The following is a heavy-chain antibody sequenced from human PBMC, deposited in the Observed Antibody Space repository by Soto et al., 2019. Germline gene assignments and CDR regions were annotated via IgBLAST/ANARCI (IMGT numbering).Heavy chain of an antibody. V-gene: IGHV4-31*03. Sequence: QVQLQESGPGLVKPLQTVSLTCTVSGDSITSGGHYWSWIRQHPGKGLEWIGYIYFSGDANYNPSLRSRVSLSIDMSENQFSLTLTSVTAADTAIYFCARTNYYASSGDYVGLDYWGQGILVTVSS. CDR2: IYFSGDA. D-gene: IGHD3-22*01. CDR3: ARTNYYASSGDYVGLDY. CDR1: GDSITSGGHY. J-gene: IGHJ4*02.